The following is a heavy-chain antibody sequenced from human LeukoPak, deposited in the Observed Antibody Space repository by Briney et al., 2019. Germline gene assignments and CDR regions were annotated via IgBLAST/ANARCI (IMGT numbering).Heavy chain of an antibody. V-gene: IGHV3-11*01. CDR1: GFIFSDYY. J-gene: IGHJ6*03. CDR2: ISSSGSSI. D-gene: IGHD3-10*01. Sequence: PGGSLRLSCAASGFIFSDYYMSWIRQAPGKGLEWVSYISSSGSSIYYADSVKGRFTISRDNAKDSLYLQMNSLRAEDTAVYYCARVMGTYYYGSGSYYLLYYYYYMDVWGKGTTVTISS. CDR3: ARVMGTYYYGSGSYYLLYYYYYMDV.